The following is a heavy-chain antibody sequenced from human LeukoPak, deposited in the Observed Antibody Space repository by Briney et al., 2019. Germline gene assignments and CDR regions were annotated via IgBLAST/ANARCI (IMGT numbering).Heavy chain of an antibody. CDR1: GYTFTSYG. CDR2: ISAYNGST. J-gene: IGHJ4*02. V-gene: IGHV1-18*01. D-gene: IGHD3-3*01. CDR3: ARDLGYDFWSGYYGGDY. Sequence: GASVKVSCQASGYTFTSYGISWVRQAPGQGLEWMGWISAYNGSTNYAQKLQGRVTMTTDTSTSTAYMELRSLRSDDTAVYYCARDLGYDFWSGYYGGDYWGQGTLVTVSS.